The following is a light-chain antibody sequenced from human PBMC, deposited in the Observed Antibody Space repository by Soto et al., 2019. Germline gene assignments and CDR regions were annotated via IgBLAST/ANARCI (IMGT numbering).Light chain of an antibody. Sequence: QSVLTQPPSASGTPGQSVTIPCTGTSSDVGDYNYVSWYQQHPGKAPKLVIYEVSRRPSGVPDRFSGSKSCNTASLTVSGLQAEDEADYYCSSNAGSNNLVFGGGTKLTVL. CDR2: EVS. CDR3: SSNAGSNNLV. CDR1: SSDVGDYNY. V-gene: IGLV2-8*01. J-gene: IGLJ2*01.